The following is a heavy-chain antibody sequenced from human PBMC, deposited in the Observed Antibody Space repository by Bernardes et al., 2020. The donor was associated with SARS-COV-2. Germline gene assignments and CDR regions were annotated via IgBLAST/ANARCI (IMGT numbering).Heavy chain of an antibody. Sequence: GSLRLSCAASGFTFSSYSMNWVRQAPGKGLEWVSSISSSSSYIYYADSVKGRFTISRDNAKNSLYLQMNSLRAEDTAVYYCARGPYYYDSSGHFDYWGQGTLVTVSS. CDR2: ISSSSSYI. V-gene: IGHV3-21*01. CDR3: ARGPYYYDSSGHFDY. J-gene: IGHJ4*02. D-gene: IGHD3-22*01. CDR1: GFTFSSYS.